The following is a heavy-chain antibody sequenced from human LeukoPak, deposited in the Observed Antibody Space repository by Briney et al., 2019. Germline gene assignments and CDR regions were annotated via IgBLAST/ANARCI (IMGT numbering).Heavy chain of an antibody. Sequence: SETLSLTCTVSGAPITNSYWGWIRQPPGKGLEWIGFTHYSGSTSSNPSLKSRVAMSVDTSKNQFSLRVTSVTAADTAVYYCARLYPLGSISTYHYPPLNVWAQGTTVTVS. D-gene: IGHD3-3*01. J-gene: IGHJ6*02. CDR3: ARLYPLGSISTYHYPPLNV. V-gene: IGHV4-59*08. CDR2: THYSGST. CDR1: GAPITNSY.